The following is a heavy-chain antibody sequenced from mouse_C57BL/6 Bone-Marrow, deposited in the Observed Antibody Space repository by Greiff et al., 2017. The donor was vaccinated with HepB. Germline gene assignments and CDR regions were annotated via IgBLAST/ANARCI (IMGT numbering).Heavy chain of an antibody. J-gene: IGHJ4*01. V-gene: IGHV5-17*02. CDR1: GFTLSSFG. CDR3: AKYGNYVGYAMDY. Sequence: VESGGGLVQPGGSRKLSCAVSGFTLSSFGIHWVRQAPEKGLEWVAYISSGSTTIYYADTVKGRFTISKDNPRNTLFLQMTSLRSEDTAMYYCAKYGNYVGYAMDYWGQGTSVTVSS. CDR2: ISSGSTTI. D-gene: IGHD2-10*02.